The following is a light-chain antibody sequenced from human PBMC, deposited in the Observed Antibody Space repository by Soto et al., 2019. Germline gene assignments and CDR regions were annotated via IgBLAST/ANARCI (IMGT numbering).Light chain of an antibody. CDR3: SSYTSSSTLGV. Sequence: QSALTQPASVSGSPGQSITISCTGTSSDVGGYNYVSWYQQHPGKAPKLMIYDVSNRPSGVSNRFSGSKSDNTASLTISGLQAEDEADYYCSSYTSSSTLGVFGGGTQLTVL. V-gene: IGLV2-14*01. CDR1: SSDVGGYNY. CDR2: DVS. J-gene: IGLJ2*01.